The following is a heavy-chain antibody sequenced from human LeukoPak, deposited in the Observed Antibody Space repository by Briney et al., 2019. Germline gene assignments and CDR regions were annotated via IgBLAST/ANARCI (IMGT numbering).Heavy chain of an antibody. V-gene: IGHV3-23*01. CDR2: ISGSGGST. D-gene: IGHD1-26*01. CDR1: GFTFSDFA. Sequence: PGGSLRLSCAASGFTFSDFAMSWVRQAPGKGLEWVSTISGSGGSTYYADSVKGRFTISRDNSKNTLYLQMNSLRAEDTAVYYCAKTMGAIDHDYWGQGTLVTVSS. J-gene: IGHJ4*02. CDR3: AKTMGAIDHDY.